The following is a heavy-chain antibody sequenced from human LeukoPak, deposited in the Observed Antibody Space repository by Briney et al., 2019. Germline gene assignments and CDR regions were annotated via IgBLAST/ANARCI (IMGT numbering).Heavy chain of an antibody. Sequence: GGSLRLSCAASGFIFSSYSMNWVRQAPGKGLEWVSSISATGNYIYYADSVKGRFTISRDNAKNSLYLQMNSLRAEDTAVYYCAKGWTGVSGGKGGFFDYWGQGTLVTVSS. CDR2: ISATGNYI. D-gene: IGHD4-23*01. CDR1: GFIFSSYS. CDR3: AKGWTGVSGGKGGFFDY. V-gene: IGHV3-21*04. J-gene: IGHJ4*02.